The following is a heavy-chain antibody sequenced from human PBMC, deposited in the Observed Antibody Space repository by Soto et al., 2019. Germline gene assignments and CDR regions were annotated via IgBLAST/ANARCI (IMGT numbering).Heavy chain of an antibody. D-gene: IGHD1-26*01. Sequence: EVQLLESGGGLAQAGGSLRLSCAASGFNFRIYAMNWVRQAPGKGLEWVSVMIGDGTSWDYADSVRGRFTISRDNSKNMRYLQMNNLRAEDTAVYYCAKDLRPDGRYDLDYWGQGTLVTVSS. J-gene: IGHJ4*02. CDR3: AKDLRPDGRYDLDY. CDR1: GFNFRIYA. CDR2: MIGDGTSW. V-gene: IGHV3-23*01.